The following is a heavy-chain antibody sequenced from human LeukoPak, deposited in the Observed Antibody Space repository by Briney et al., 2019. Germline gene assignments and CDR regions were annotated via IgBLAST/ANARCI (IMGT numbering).Heavy chain of an antibody. D-gene: IGHD6-19*01. J-gene: IGHJ4*02. V-gene: IGHV4-39*07. CDR2: IYYSGST. CDR1: GGSISSSSYY. CDR3: ARGLPGGWYGGGDY. Sequence: SETLSLTCTVSGGSISSSSYYWGWIRQPPGKGLEWIGSIYYSGSTYYNPSLKSRVTISVDTSKNQFSLKLSSVTAADTAVYYCARGLPGGWYGGGDYWGQGTLVTVSS.